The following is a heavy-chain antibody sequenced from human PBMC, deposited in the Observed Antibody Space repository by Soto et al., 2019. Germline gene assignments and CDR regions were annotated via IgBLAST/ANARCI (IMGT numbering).Heavy chain of an antibody. CDR3: ARDKRVAVAGTNNWFDP. Sequence: SETLSLTCAVYGGSFSGYYWSWIRQPPGKGLEWIGEINHSGSTNYNPSLKSRVTISVDTSKNQFSLKLSSVTAADTAVYYCARDKRVAVAGTNNWFDPWGQGTLVTAPQ. CDR2: INHSGST. J-gene: IGHJ5*02. CDR1: GGSFSGYY. D-gene: IGHD6-19*01. V-gene: IGHV4-34*01.